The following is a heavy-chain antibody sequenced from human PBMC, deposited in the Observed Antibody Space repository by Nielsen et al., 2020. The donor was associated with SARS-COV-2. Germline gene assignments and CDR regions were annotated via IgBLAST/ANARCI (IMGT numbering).Heavy chain of an antibody. CDR1: GFTFSSYS. J-gene: IGHJ1*01. D-gene: IGHD3-16*01. CDR2: ISSSSSYI. V-gene: IGHV3-21*04. CDR3: ARGLLGQYFQH. Sequence: GESLKISCAASGFTFSSYSMNWVRQAPGKGLEWVSSISSSSSYIYYADSVKGRFTISRDNAKNPLYLQMNSLRAEDTAVYYCARGLLGQYFQHWGQGTLVTVSS.